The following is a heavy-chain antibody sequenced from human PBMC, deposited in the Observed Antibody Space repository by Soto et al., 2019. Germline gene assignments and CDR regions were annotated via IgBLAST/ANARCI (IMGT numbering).Heavy chain of an antibody. J-gene: IGHJ6*02. V-gene: IGHV3-11*04. CDR3: ARDGAGLYCTNGVCYEALDYYYYGMDV. Sequence: GGSLRLSCAASGFAFSDFYMSWTRQAPGKGLEWISYISGGGTTVFYADSVKGRFTISRDNAKNSLYLQMNSLRAEDTAVYYCARDGAGLYCTNGVCYEALDYYYYGMDVWGQGTTVTVSS. CDR2: ISGGGTTV. D-gene: IGHD2-8*01. CDR1: GFAFSDFY.